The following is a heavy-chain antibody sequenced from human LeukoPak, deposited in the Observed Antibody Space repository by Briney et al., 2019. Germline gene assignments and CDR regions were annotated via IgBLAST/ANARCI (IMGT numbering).Heavy chain of an antibody. Sequence: SETLSLTCTVSGYSISSGYYWGWIRQPPGKGLEWIGIIYHSGSTYYNPSLKSRVTISVDTSKNQFSLKLSSVTAADTAVYYCAREHMSIAARWARFDYWGQGTLVTVSS. J-gene: IGHJ4*02. CDR1: GYSISSGYY. V-gene: IGHV4-38-2*02. D-gene: IGHD6-6*01. CDR2: IYHSGST. CDR3: AREHMSIAARWARFDY.